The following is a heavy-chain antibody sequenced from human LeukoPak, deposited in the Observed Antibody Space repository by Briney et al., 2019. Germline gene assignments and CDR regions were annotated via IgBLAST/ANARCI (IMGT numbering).Heavy chain of an antibody. Sequence: ASVKVSCKASGYTSTSYGISWVRQAPRHALEWMGWISAYNGNTNYAQKLQGSVTMTTDTSTSTAYMELRSLRSDDTAVYYCARSTMVVINWFDPWGQGTMVTVSS. J-gene: IGHJ5*02. CDR2: ISAYNGNT. D-gene: IGHD2-21*01. CDR3: ARSTMVVINWFDP. V-gene: IGHV1-18*01. CDR1: GYTSTSYG.